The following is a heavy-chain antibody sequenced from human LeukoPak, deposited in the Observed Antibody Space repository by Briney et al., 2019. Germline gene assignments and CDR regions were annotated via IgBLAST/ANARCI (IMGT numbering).Heavy chain of an antibody. Sequence: SQTLSLTCTVSGGSISSGSYYWSWIRQPAGKGLEWIGRIYTSGSTNYNPSLKSRVTISVDTSKNQFSLKLSSVTAADTAVYYCARDALVGVVADGIDAFDIWGQGTMVTVSS. CDR2: IYTSGST. V-gene: IGHV4-61*02. J-gene: IGHJ3*02. D-gene: IGHD2-15*01. CDR1: GGSISSGSYY. CDR3: ARDALVGVVADGIDAFDI.